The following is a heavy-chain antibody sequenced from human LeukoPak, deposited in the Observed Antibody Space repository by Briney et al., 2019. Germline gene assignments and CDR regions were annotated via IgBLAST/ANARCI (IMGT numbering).Heavy chain of an antibody. CDR1: GFTFFDAW. CDR2: IKSKNDGGTT. CDR3: TTFRSSY. J-gene: IGHJ4*02. Sequence: PGGSLRLSCAASGFTFFDAWMSWVRQAPGKGLEWVGRIKSKNDGGTTDYAAPVKGSFTISRDDSKNMLYLQMNSLKIEDTALYYCTTFRSSYWGQGTLVTVSS. V-gene: IGHV3-15*07.